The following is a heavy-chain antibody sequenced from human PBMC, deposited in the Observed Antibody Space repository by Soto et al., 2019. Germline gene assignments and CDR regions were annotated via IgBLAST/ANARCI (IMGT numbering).Heavy chain of an antibody. Sequence: ASVKVSCKASGYTFTSYAISWVRQAPGQGLEWMGWINVYNGNTKYAQKFQGRVTMTTDTSTSTVYMELRSLTSDDTAVYYCARDGVAVPTGISSYCGQGTLVTVS. D-gene: IGHD4-4*01. V-gene: IGHV1-18*01. CDR3: ARDGVAVPTGISSY. CDR2: INVYNGNT. CDR1: GYTFTSYA. J-gene: IGHJ4*02.